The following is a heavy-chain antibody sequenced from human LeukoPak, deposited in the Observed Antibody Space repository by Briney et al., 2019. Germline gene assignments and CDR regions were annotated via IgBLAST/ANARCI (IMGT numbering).Heavy chain of an antibody. J-gene: IGHJ4*02. Sequence: GGSLRLSCAASGFTFSSYSMNWVRQAPGKGLEWVSSISSSSYIYYADSVKGRFTISRDSSKNTLYLQMNSLRTEDTAVYYCARTYYYDTNGRVDYWGQGTLVTVSS. D-gene: IGHD3-22*01. CDR1: GFTFSSYS. V-gene: IGHV3-21*01. CDR3: ARTYYYDTNGRVDY. CDR2: ISSSSYI.